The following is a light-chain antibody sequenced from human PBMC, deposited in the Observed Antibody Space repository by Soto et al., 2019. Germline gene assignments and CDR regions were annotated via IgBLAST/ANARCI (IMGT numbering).Light chain of an antibody. CDR1: QIISSN. V-gene: IGKV1-39*01. CDR3: QQSYSTPLP. Sequence: DIQMTQSPSSLSASVGDRVTFTCRGSQIISSNLNWYQHKPGKAPKLLIYAASSLPCGVASRLSGGGSGTNVALIISSLQPEDYSTYSCQQSYSTPLPFGGVTKLDIK. CDR2: AAS. J-gene: IGKJ4*01.